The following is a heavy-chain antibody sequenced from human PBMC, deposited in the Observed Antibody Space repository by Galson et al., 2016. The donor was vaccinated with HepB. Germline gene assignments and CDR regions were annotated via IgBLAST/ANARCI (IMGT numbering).Heavy chain of an antibody. J-gene: IGHJ4*02. CDR3: ARGSAAATYFDY. D-gene: IGHD2-15*01. CDR2: INHSGST. V-gene: IGHV4-34*01. CDR1: GGSLRGYY. Sequence: SETLSLTCAVHGGSLRGYYWSWIRQPPGKGLEWMGEINHSGSTNCNPSLKSRVTISVDMSKNHFSLKLNSVTAADTGVYYCARGSAAATYFDYWGQGTLVTVSS.